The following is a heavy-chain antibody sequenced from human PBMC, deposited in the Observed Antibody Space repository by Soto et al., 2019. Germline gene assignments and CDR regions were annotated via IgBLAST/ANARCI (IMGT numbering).Heavy chain of an antibody. Sequence: SETLSLTCAVYGGSFSGYYWSWIRQPPGKGLEWIGEINHSGSTNYNPSLKSRVTISVDTSKNQFSLKLSSVTAADTAVYYCARGSAEDNWFDPWGQGTLVTVSS. CDR2: INHSGST. CDR3: ARGSAEDNWFDP. J-gene: IGHJ5*02. V-gene: IGHV4-34*01. CDR1: GGSFSGYY.